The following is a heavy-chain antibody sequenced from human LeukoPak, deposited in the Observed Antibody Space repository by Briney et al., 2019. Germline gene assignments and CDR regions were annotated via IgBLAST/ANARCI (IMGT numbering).Heavy chain of an antibody. CDR1: GFTFRSYD. V-gene: IGHV3-13*01. CDR2: MNTAGGT. CDR3: AREAFTDATGYYFSPLDM. D-gene: IGHD2/OR15-2a*01. J-gene: IGHJ3*02. Sequence: GGSLRLSCEASGFTFRSYDLHWVRQTAAKGLEWVSLMNTAGGTFYSDSVRGRFTISRENAENSFYLQMNSLTADDTAVYYCAREAFTDATGYYFSPLDMWGQGTMVTVSS.